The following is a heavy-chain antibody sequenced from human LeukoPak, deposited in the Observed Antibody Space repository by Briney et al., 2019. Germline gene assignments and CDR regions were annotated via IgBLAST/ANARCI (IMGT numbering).Heavy chain of an antibody. Sequence: ASVKVSCKASGYTFTSYGISWVRQATGQGLEWMGWMNPNSGNTGYAQKFQGRVTMTRNTSISTAYMELSSLRSEDTAVYYCARGGWTYYDYVWGSYRYFDYWGQGTLVTVSS. D-gene: IGHD3-16*02. J-gene: IGHJ4*02. CDR2: MNPNSGNT. CDR1: GYTFTSYG. V-gene: IGHV1-8*02. CDR3: ARGGWTYYDYVWGSYRYFDY.